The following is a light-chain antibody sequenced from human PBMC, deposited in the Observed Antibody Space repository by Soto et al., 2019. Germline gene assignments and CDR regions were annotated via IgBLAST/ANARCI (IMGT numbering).Light chain of an antibody. Sequence: QSVLTQPASVSGSPGQSITISCTGTSSDVGGYNYVSWYQQHPGKAPKLMIYDVSNRPSGVSDRFSGSKSGNTASLTISGLQAEDEADFYCSSYTSTYTYVFGTGTKVPVL. V-gene: IGLV2-14*01. J-gene: IGLJ1*01. CDR3: SSYTSTYTYV. CDR2: DVS. CDR1: SSDVGGYNY.